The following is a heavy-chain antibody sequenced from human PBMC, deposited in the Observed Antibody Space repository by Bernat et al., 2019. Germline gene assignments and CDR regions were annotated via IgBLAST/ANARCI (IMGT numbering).Heavy chain of an antibody. V-gene: IGHV3-66*01. D-gene: IGHD3-10*01. CDR2: IYSGGST. Sequence: EVQLVESGGGLVQPGGSLRLSCAASGFTVSSNYMSWVRQAPGKGLEWVSVIYSGGSTYYADSVKGRFTISRDNSKNTLYLQMNSLRAEDTAVYYCARSSYYYGSGSYWGFDYWGQGPLVTVSS. J-gene: IGHJ4*02. CDR1: GFTVSSNY. CDR3: ARSSYYYGSGSYWGFDY.